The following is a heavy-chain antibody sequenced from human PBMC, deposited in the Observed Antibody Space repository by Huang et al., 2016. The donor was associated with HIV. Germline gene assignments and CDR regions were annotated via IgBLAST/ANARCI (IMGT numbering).Heavy chain of an antibody. V-gene: IGHV1-18*01. CDR1: GYTFSSFG. CDR3: ARGGGIQLWLLGYYYMDV. J-gene: IGHJ6*03. Sequence: QVQLVQSGAEVKKPGASVKVSCKASGYTFSSFGISWVRQAPGQGLEWGGWISGYNGNKKFAQKFQGRLTMTTDTSTSTAYMELRSLRSDDTAVYYCARGGGIQLWLLGYYYMDVWGNGTTVTVSS. CDR2: ISGYNGNK. D-gene: IGHD5-18*01.